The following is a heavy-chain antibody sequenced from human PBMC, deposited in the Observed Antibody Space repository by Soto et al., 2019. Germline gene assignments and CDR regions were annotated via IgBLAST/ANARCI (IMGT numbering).Heavy chain of an antibody. Sequence: ASVKVSCKVSGYTLTELFIHWVRQAPGKGLEWMGGFDPEDGETIYAQKFQGRVTMTEDTSTDTAYMELSSLRSEDTAVYYCAAYSSSSFDYWGQGTLVTVSS. CDR3: AAYSSSSFDY. V-gene: IGHV1-24*01. D-gene: IGHD6-6*01. J-gene: IGHJ4*02. CDR1: GYTLTELF. CDR2: FDPEDGET.